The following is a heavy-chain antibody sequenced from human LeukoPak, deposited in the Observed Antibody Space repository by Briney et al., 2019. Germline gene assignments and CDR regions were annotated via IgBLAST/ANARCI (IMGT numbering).Heavy chain of an antibody. CDR1: GYFFPNAW. CDR2: IKSKIDGGTT. J-gene: IGHJ4*02. V-gene: IGHV3-15*01. CDR3: TTGYGSTWYG. D-gene: IGHD6-13*01. Sequence: GGSLRLSCTISGYFFPNAWLNWVRQTPGKGLEWVGHIKSKIDGGTTDYAEPVKSRFTISRDDSKNTVYLQMNSLKTEDTAVYYCTTGYGSTWYGWGQGTLVTVSS.